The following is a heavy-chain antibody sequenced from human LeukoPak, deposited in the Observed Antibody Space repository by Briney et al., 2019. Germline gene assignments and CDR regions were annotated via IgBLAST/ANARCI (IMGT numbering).Heavy chain of an antibody. CDR1: GYTFTVYY. CDR2: INPNSGGT. J-gene: IGHJ4*01. D-gene: IGHD6-19*01. CDR3: ARPSRRYSSGWYYYYY. V-gene: IGHV1-2*02. Sequence: GASVKVSFKASGYTFTVYYMHWVRQAPGQGLEWMGWINPNSGGTNYAQKFQGRVTMTRDTSISTAYMELSRLRSDDTAVYYCARPSRRYSSGWYYYYYWGHGTLVTAS.